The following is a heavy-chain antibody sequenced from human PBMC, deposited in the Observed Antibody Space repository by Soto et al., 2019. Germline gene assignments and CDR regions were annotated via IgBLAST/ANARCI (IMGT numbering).Heavy chain of an antibody. CDR1: GFTFSSYW. V-gene: IGHV3-7*01. Sequence: EVQLVESGGGLVQPGGSLRISCAVSGFTFSSYWMSWVRQAPGKGLEWVATIKQGGSEKYYVDSVKGRFTISGDNDENSLYLQMNSLSAEDTAVYFCVRDVGYDYVNWGQGTLVTVSS. CDR2: IKQGGSEK. D-gene: IGHD5-12*01. J-gene: IGHJ4*02. CDR3: VRDVGYDYVN.